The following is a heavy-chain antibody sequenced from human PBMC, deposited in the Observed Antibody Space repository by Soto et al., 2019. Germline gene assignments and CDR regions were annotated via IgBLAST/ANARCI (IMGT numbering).Heavy chain of an antibody. CDR3: AKDRLANPPYYYYYYGMDV. J-gene: IGHJ6*02. V-gene: IGHV3-30*18. CDR1: GFTFSSYG. Sequence: QAQLVESGGGVVQPGRSLRLSCAASGFTFSSYGIHWVRQAPGKGLEWVAFISNAGSNKYYEDSVKGRFTISRDNSKNTLYLQMNSLRAEDTAVYYCAKDRLANPPYYYYYYGMDVWGQGTTVTVSS. CDR2: ISNAGSNK. D-gene: IGHD6-25*01.